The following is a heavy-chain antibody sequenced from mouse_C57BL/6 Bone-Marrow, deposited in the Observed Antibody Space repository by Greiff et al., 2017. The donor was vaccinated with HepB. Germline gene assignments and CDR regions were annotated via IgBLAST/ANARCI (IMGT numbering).Heavy chain of an antibody. CDR1: YTFFSRVH. CDR2: GQGLEWIG. D-gene: IGHD1-1*01. J-gene: IGHJ3*01. V-gene: IGHV1-87*01. CDR3: SEDSAVYYCTCRDYYGSSSFAY. Sequence: QVQLQQSGPELARPWASVKISCQAFYTFFSRVHFAIRDTNYWMQWVKQRPGQGLEWIGANYHGNGDTSYNQKFKGKATLTADKSSSTAYMQLSSLTSEDSAVYYCTCRDYYGSSSFAYWGQGTLVTVSA.